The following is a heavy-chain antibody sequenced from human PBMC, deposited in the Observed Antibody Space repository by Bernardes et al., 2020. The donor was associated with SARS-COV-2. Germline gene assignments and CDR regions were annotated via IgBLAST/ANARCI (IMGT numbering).Heavy chain of an antibody. CDR1: GFTFSSYS. V-gene: IGHV3-21*01. CDR2: ISSSSSYI. J-gene: IGHJ6*02. CDR3: AREIRRFLEWLLYYGMDV. Sequence: GGYLRLSCAASGFTFSSYSMNWVRQAPGKGLEWVSSISSSSSYIYYADSVKGRFTISRDNAKNSLYLQMNSLRAEDTAVYYCAREIRRFLEWLLYYGMDVWGQGTTVTVSS. D-gene: IGHD3-3*01.